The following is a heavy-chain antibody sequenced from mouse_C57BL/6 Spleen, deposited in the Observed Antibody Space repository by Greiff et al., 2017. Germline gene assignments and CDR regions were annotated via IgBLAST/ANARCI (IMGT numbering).Heavy chain of an antibody. CDR2: ISSGSSTI. D-gene: IGHD2-3*01. V-gene: IGHV5-17*01. Sequence: VQLQQSGGGLVKPGGSLKLSCAASGFTFSDYGMHWVRQAPEKGLEWVAYISSGSSTIYYADTVKGRFTISRDNAKNTLFLQMTSLRSEDTAMYYCARRRDGYYAWFAYWGQGTLVTVSA. CDR3: ARRRDGYYAWFAY. CDR1: GFTFSDYG. J-gene: IGHJ3*01.